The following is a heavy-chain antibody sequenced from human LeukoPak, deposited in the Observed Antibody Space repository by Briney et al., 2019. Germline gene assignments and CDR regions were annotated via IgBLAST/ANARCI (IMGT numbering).Heavy chain of an antibody. J-gene: IGHJ6*03. CDR1: GFTFSSYE. CDR3: ARDPYSGTYGNTYYYYMDV. D-gene: IGHD1-26*01. CDR2: ISSSGDTI. V-gene: IGHV3-48*03. Sequence: GGSLRLSCAASGFTFSSYEMNWVRQAPGKGLEWVSYISSSGDTIHYADSVKGRFTISRDNARNSLYLQMNSLRVEDTAVYYCARDPYSGTYGNTYYYYMDVWGKGTTVTISS.